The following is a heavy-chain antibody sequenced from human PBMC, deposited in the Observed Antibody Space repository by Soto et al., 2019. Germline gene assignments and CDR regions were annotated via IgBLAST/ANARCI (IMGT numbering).Heavy chain of an antibody. J-gene: IGHJ4*02. D-gene: IGHD2-2*01. CDR1: GGTFSSYA. Sequence: QVQLVQSGAEVKKPGSSVKVSCKASGGTFSSYAISWVRQAPGQGLEWMGGIIPIFGTANYAQKFQGRVTITADESTSKAYMELSSLRSEDTAVYYCALLDIVLVPAAHTQGYWGQGTLVTVSS. V-gene: IGHV1-69*12. CDR3: ALLDIVLVPAAHTQGY. CDR2: IIPIFGTA.